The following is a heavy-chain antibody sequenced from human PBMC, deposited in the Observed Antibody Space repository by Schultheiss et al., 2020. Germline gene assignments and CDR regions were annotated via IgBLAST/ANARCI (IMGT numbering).Heavy chain of an antibody. CDR1: GFTFSSYG. CDR2: IYSDGST. CDR3: AKFRHDYGEQGGYFDY. Sequence: GGSLRLSCAASGFTFSSYGMHWVRQAPGKGLECVSVIYSDGSTYYADSVKGRFTISRDNAKNTLYLQMNSVRAEDTAVYYCAKFRHDYGEQGGYFDYCGQGTLVTVSS. V-gene: IGHV3-NL1*01. J-gene: IGHJ4*02. D-gene: IGHD4-17*01.